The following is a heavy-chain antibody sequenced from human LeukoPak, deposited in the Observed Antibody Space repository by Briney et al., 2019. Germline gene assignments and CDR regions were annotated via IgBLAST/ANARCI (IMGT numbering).Heavy chain of an antibody. CDR1: GFTTRTNK. V-gene: IGHV3-53*01. J-gene: IGHJ4*02. D-gene: IGHD1-26*01. CDR2: IYSGGYA. CDR3: ARDVVGSFHYFDL. Sequence: PGGSLRPSCAPSGFTTRTNKMSWVARAPRKGGEGGSVIYSGGYAYYTDSVKGRFTISRDNAKNTVYLQMHTLRVDDTAVYYCARDVVGSFHYFDLWGQGTLVTVSS.